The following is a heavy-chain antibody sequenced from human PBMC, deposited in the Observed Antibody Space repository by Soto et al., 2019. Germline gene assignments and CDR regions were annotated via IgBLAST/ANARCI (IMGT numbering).Heavy chain of an antibody. CDR3: VRDRGWTPGPGTGYFDY. CDR1: GFTFSRNA. Sequence: QVQLVQSGGGVVQPGRSLRLSCAASGFTFSRNAMYWVRQAPGKGLEWVAVISCDGNVKYYADSVKGRFTISRDTSKNTLYLQMSNLGAEDTALYYCVRDRGWTPGPGTGYFDYWGQGTLVTVSS. CDR2: ISCDGNVK. D-gene: IGHD6-13*01. J-gene: IGHJ4*02. V-gene: IGHV3-30*03.